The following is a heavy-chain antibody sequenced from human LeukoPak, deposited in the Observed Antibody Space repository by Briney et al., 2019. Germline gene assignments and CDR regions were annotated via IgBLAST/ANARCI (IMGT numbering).Heavy chain of an antibody. J-gene: IGHJ3*02. CDR2: INHSGST. V-gene: IGHV4-34*01. Sequence: SETLSLTCAVYGGSFSGYYWSWIRQPPGKGLEWIGEINHSGSTNYNPSLKSRVTISVDTSKNQFSLKLSSVTAADTAVYYCARDRQAAEAFDIWGQGTMVTVSS. D-gene: IGHD2-15*01. CDR1: GGSFSGYY. CDR3: ARDRQAAEAFDI.